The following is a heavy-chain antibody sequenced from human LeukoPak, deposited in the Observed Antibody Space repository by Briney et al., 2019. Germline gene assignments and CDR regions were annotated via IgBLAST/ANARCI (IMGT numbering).Heavy chain of an antibody. J-gene: IGHJ4*02. CDR2: IKQDGSEK. V-gene: IGHV3-7*01. D-gene: IGHD6-19*01. CDR3: ARDRGKAVSDY. Sequence: GGSLRLSCAASGFTFSSYWMSWVRQAPGKGLEWVANIKQDGSEKYYVDSVKGRFTISRDNAKNSLYLQMNSLRAEDMAVYYCARDRGKAVSDYWGQGTLVTVSS. CDR1: GFTFSSYW.